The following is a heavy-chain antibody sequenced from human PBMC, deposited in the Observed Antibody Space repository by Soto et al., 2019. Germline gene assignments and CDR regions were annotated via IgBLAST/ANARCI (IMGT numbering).Heavy chain of an antibody. D-gene: IGHD6-13*01. CDR2: IYSGGST. Sequence: PGGSLRLSCAASGFTVSSNYMSWVRQAPGKGLEWVSVIYSGGSTYYADSVKGRFTISRDNSKNTLYLQMNSLRAEDTAVYYCATGRRQQLAYYYYYYMDVWGKGTTVTVSS. CDR1: GFTVSSNY. V-gene: IGHV3-66*01. J-gene: IGHJ6*03. CDR3: ATGRRQQLAYYYYYYMDV.